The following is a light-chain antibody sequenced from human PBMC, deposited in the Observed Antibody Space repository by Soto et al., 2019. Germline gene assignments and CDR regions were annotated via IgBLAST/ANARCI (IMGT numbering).Light chain of an antibody. CDR3: AAWDDSLSGHWV. V-gene: IGLV1-47*02. CDR2: YNN. J-gene: IGLJ3*02. CDR1: SSNIGSNF. Sequence: QSVLTQPPSASGTPGQSVTISCSGSSSNIGSNFVYWYQHLPGTAPELLIYYNNQRPSGVPDRFSASKSGTSASLAISGLRSEDEADYYCAAWDDSLSGHWVFGGGTKVTVL.